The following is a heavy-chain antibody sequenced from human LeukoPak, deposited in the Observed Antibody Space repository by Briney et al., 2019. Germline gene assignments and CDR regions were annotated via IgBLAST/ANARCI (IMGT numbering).Heavy chain of an antibody. D-gene: IGHD5-18*01. Sequence: SETLSLTCAVSGYSISSGYYWGWIRQPPVKGLEWIGSIYHSGSTYYTPSLKSRVTISVDTSKTQFSLKLSSVTAGDTAVYYCARDGPPGYSYGNGYFDYWGQGTLVTVSS. CDR2: IYHSGST. CDR3: ARDGPPGYSYGNGYFDY. CDR1: GYSISSGYY. V-gene: IGHV4-38-2*02. J-gene: IGHJ4*02.